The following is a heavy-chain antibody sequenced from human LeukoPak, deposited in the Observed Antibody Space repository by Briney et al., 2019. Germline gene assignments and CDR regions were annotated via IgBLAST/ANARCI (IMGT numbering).Heavy chain of an antibody. V-gene: IGHV4-34*01. CDR2: INHSGST. D-gene: IGHD6-13*01. Sequence: SETLSLTCAVYGGSFSGYYWSWIRQPPGKGLEWIGEINHSGSTNYNPSLKSRVTISVDTSKNQFSLKLGSVTAADTAVYYCALKAAGYYYYMDVWGKGTTVTVSS. CDR1: GGSFSGYY. J-gene: IGHJ6*03. CDR3: ALKAAGYYYYMDV.